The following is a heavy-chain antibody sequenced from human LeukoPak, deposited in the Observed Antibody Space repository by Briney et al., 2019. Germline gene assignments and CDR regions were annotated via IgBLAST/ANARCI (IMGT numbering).Heavy chain of an antibody. CDR3: ARDFFSGYYYYYYGMDV. CDR2: ISSSGSTI. CDR1: GFTFSIYS. Sequence: QAGGSLRLSCAASGFTFSIYSMNWVRQAPGRGLEWLSYISSSGSTIYHADSVKGRFTISRDNAKNSLYLQMNSLRAEDTAVYYCARDFFSGYYYYYYGMDVWGQGTTVTVS. V-gene: IGHV3-48*04. J-gene: IGHJ6*02. D-gene: IGHD3-22*01.